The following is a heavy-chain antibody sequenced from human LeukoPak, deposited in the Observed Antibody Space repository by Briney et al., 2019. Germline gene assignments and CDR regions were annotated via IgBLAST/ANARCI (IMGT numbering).Heavy chain of an antibody. J-gene: IGHJ1*01. CDR1: GGTFSSYA. V-gene: IGHV1-69*05. D-gene: IGHD2-21*02. Sequence: SVKVSCKASGGTFSSYAISWVRQAPGQGLEWMGGIIPIFGTANYAQKFQGRVTITTDESTSTAYMELSSLRSEDTAVYYCAGHVVVTAIRSHEGYFQHWGQGTLVTVSS. CDR2: IIPIFGTA. CDR3: AGHVVVTAIRSHEGYFQH.